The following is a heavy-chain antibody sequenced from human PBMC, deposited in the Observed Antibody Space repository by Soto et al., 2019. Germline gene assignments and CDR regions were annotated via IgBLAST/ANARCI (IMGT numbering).Heavy chain of an antibody. Sequence: EVQLVESGGGLVQPGGSLRLSCAATGFTFSSYWMHWVRHAPGKGLVWVSRINNDGCSTVYAVSVKGRFTISRDNAKNSLYLQMNSRRAEDTAVSYWARARQGYSDYWRQGTLGSVSA. D-gene: IGHD6-25*01. CDR1: GFTFSSYW. CDR3: ARARQGYSDY. J-gene: IGHJ4*02. V-gene: IGHV3-74*01. CDR2: INNDGCST.